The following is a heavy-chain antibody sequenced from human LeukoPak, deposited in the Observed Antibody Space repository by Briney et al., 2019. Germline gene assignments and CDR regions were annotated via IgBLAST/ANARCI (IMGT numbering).Heavy chain of an antibody. CDR1: GYTFTSND. V-gene: IGHV1-8*01. CDR3: ARVRSTSRRRWFDP. CDR2: MNPNSGNT. D-gene: IGHD2-2*01. J-gene: IGHJ5*02. Sequence: ASVKVSCKASGYTFTSNDINWVRQATGQGLEWMGWMNPNSGNTGYAQKFQGRVTMTRNTSISTAYMELSSLRSEDTAVYYCARVRSTSRRRWFDPWGQGTLVTVSS.